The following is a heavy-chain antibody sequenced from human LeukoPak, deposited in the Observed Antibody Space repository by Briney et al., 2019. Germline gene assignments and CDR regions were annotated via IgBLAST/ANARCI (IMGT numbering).Heavy chain of an antibody. CDR2: IWNDGSNK. CDR3: ARASGGYDY. D-gene: IGHD1-26*01. Sequence: GGSLRLSCAASGFTFSIYGMHWVRQSPGKGLEWVAVIWNDGSNKYYADSVKGRFTISRDNSKNTLFLQMNSLRAEDTAVYYCARASGGYDYWGQGTLVTVSS. CDR1: GFTFSIYG. J-gene: IGHJ4*02. V-gene: IGHV3-33*01.